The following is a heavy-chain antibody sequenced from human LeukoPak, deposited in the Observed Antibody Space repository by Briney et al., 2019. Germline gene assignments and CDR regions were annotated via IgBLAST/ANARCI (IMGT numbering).Heavy chain of an antibody. Sequence: VKPSETLSLTCTVSGTSITSYYWNRIRQAPGQGPEWIGYGHYSGNTKYNPPLKSRVTISVDTSKNQFSLRLSSVTAADTAVYFCAKWASDNRAFDLWGQGTLVTVSS. J-gene: IGHJ4*02. CDR3: AKWASDNRAFDL. CDR2: GHYSGNT. V-gene: IGHV4-59*08. CDR1: GTSITSYY. D-gene: IGHD2-8*01.